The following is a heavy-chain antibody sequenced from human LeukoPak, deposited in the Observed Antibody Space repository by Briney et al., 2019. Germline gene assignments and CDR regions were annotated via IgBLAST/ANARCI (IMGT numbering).Heavy chain of an antibody. J-gene: IGHJ4*02. CDR1: GFTFDDYA. CDR3: AKDRQGVGATGFDY. V-gene: IGHV3-43D*04. CDR2: ISWDGGST. D-gene: IGHD1-26*01. Sequence: AGGSLRLSCAASGFTFDDYAMQWARQAPGKGLEWVSLISWDGGSTYYADSVKGRFTISRDNSKNSLYLQMNSLRAEDTALYYCAKDRQGVGATGFDYWGQGTLVTVSS.